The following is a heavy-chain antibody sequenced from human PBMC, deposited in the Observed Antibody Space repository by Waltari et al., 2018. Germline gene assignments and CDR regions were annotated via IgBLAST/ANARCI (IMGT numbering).Heavy chain of an antibody. CDR3: ARFLRGSYYYDYGLDV. V-gene: IGHV4-34*01. D-gene: IGHD3-3*01. Sequence: QVQLQQWGAGLLKPSETLSLTCAVYNESFSGYYWSWIRQSQGKGLEWIGEINHMGSTNDNPALKSRVTISADTSKNHVSLKLSSVTAADTAVYYCARFLRGSYYYDYGLDVWGQGTAVTVSS. CDR1: NESFSGYY. CDR2: INHMGST. J-gene: IGHJ6*02.